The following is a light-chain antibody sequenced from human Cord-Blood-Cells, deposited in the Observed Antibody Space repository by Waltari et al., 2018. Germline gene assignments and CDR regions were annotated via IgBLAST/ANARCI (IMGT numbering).Light chain of an antibody. CDR2: DVS. CDR3: CSYAGSYTYV. CDR1: SRDVGGYNY. Sequence: QSALPQPRSVSGSPGQSVTIPCTGTSRDVGGYNYVSWYQQHPGKAPKLMIYDVSKRPSGVPDRFSGSKSGNTASLTISGLQAEDEAEYYCCSYAGSYTYVFGTGTKVTVL. V-gene: IGLV2-11*01. J-gene: IGLJ1*01.